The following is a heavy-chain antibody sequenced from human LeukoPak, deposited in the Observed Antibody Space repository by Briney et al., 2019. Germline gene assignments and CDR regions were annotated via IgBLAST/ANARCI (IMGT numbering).Heavy chain of an antibody. CDR1: GFTFSGSA. D-gene: IGHD2-2*01. CDR2: IRSKANSYTT. J-gene: IGHJ4*02. V-gene: IGHV3-73*01. Sequence: GGSLKLSCAASGFTFSGSAMHWVRQASGKGLEWVGHIRSKANSYTTTYAASVKGRFTISRDDSKNTAYLQMNSLKTEDTAIYYCGQLLEGWGQGTLVTVPS. CDR3: GQLLEG.